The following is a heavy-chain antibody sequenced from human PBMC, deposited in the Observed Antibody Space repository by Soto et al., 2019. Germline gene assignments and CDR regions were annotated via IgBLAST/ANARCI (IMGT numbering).Heavy chain of an antibody. J-gene: IGHJ5*02. D-gene: IGHD6-13*01. Sequence: MGGIIPIFGTANYAQKFQGRVTITADESTSTAYMELSSLRSEDTAVYYCARDHEWEQQLVFEARGAYNWFDPWGQGTLVTVSS. CDR2: IIPIFGTA. CDR3: ARDHEWEQQLVFEARGAYNWFDP. V-gene: IGHV1-69*01.